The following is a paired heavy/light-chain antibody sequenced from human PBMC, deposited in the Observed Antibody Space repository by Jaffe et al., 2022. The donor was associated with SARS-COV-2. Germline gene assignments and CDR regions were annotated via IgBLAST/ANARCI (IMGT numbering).Heavy chain of an antibody. D-gene: IGHD3-22*01. CDR1: GLSVSANF. CDR3: ARDPGNSESTGFYYVGSGMDV. Sequence: EVQLEESGGGLVQPGGSLRLSCAASGLSVSANFMNWVRQAPGKGLEWVSVMYSGGTTYHAESVEGRFTISRDNSKNILYLHMKSLRPEDTAVYYCARDPGNSESTGFYYVGSGMDVWGQGTTVTVSS. CDR2: MYSGGTT. J-gene: IGHJ6*02. V-gene: IGHV3-66*02.
Light chain of an antibody. CDR3: QHSYSIPLT. CDR2: AAS. J-gene: IGKJ4*01. V-gene: IGKV1-39*01. Sequence: DIQMTQSPSSLSASVGDRVTVTCRASQSISSYLNWYQQRPGKAPKLLIYAASSLQSGVPSRFSGSGSGTDFTLTISSLQPEDFATYYCQHSYSIPLTFGGGTKVEIK. CDR1: QSISSY.